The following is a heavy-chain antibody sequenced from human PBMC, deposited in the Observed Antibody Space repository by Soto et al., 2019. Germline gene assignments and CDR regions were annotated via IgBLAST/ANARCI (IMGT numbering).Heavy chain of an antibody. CDR3: EIDVGSGEVSVV. CDR2: IIPLFGTT. V-gene: IGHV1-69*01. Sequence: QVQLVQSGTEVKKPGSSAKVSCKASGGTFSNYVISWVRQAPGQGLEWMGGIIPLFGTTDYAKKFQGRIAITADESTTTVYVDLSSLRFEDTAVYFCEIDVGSGEVSVVWGQGNTVIVSS. CDR1: GGTFSNYV. J-gene: IGHJ6*02. D-gene: IGHD3-10*01.